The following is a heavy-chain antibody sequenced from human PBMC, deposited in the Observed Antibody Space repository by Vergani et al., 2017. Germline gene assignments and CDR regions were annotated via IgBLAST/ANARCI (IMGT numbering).Heavy chain of an antibody. V-gene: IGHV5-51*01. J-gene: IGHJ5*02. CDR2: IYPGDSDT. Sequence: EVQLVQSGAAVKKPGESLKISCKGSGYSFTSYWIGWVRQMPGKGLVWMGIIYPGDSDTRYSPSFQGQVTISADKSISTAYLQWSSLKASDTAMYYCARYQYSSSWSHNWFDPWGQGTLVTVSS. CDR3: ARYQYSSSWSHNWFDP. CDR1: GYSFTSYW. D-gene: IGHD6-13*01.